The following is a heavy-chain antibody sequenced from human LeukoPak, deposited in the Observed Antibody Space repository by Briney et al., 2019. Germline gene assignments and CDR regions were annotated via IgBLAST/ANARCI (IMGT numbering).Heavy chain of an antibody. CDR3: AREIPQQLVAMDV. Sequence: PGGSLRLSCVASGFTFSTYWMSWVRQAPGKGLEWLANIKEDGTGKNHVDSVKGRFTISRDNAKNSLYLQMYGLRAEDTAVYYCAREIPQQLVAMDVWGQGTTVTVSS. J-gene: IGHJ6*02. V-gene: IGHV3-7*04. D-gene: IGHD6-13*01. CDR1: GFTFSTYW. CDR2: IKEDGTGK.